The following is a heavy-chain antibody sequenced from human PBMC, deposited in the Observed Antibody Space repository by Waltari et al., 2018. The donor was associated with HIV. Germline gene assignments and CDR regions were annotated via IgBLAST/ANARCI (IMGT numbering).Heavy chain of an antibody. CDR3: ARDHKYASGLPDS. Sequence: QVQLQESGPGLVKPSETLSLTCTVSGGSLSYYYWSWIRQPPGKGLEWIGYIYYSGRTAYNPALKSRVSISVDTSKNQFSLKLSSVTAADTAVYYCARDHKYASGLPDSWGQGTLVTVSS. CDR1: GGSLSYYY. CDR2: IYYSGRT. J-gene: IGHJ4*02. D-gene: IGHD3-10*01. V-gene: IGHV4-59*01.